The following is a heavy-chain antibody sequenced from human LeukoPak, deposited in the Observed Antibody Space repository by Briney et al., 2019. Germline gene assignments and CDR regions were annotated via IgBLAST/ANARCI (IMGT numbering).Heavy chain of an antibody. J-gene: IGHJ4*02. CDR1: GYSISSGYY. V-gene: IGHV4-38-2*02. Sequence: PSETLSLTCTVSGYSISSGYYWGWVRQPPGMGLEWIVSFYHSGSTYYNPSLKSRVTISIDTSQNQFSLKLSSVTAADTAVYYCATVQGTVSGPLDFWGQGTLVTVSS. CDR2: FYHSGST. CDR3: ATVQGTVSGPLDF. D-gene: IGHD6-19*01.